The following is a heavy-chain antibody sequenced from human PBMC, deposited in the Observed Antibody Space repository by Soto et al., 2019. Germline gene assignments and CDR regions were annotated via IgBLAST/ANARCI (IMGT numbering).Heavy chain of an antibody. CDR1: GGTFSSYA. CDR3: ARDPVIAARPPAADYYYYYGMDV. D-gene: IGHD6-6*01. Sequence: QVQLVQSGAEVKKPGSSVKVSCKASGGTFSSYAISWVRQAPGQGLEWMGGIIPIFGTANYAQKFQGRVTMTADESTSRADMELRSMRSEDTAVYYCARDPVIAARPPAADYYYYYGMDVWGQGTTVTVSS. V-gene: IGHV1-69*01. CDR2: IIPIFGTA. J-gene: IGHJ6*02.